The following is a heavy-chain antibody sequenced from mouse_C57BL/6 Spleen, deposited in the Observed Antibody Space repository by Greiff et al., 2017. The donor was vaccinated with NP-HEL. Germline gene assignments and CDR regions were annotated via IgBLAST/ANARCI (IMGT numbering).Heavy chain of an antibody. D-gene: IGHD2-1*01. CDR1: GYTFTSYW. CDR3: ARWDGNFPMDY. CDR2: IDPSDSET. Sequence: QVQLQQPGAELVRPGSSVKLSCKASGYTFTSYWMHWVKQRPIQGLEWIGNIDPSDSETHYNQKFKDKATLTVDKSSSTAYMQLSSLTSEDSAVYYCARWDGNFPMDYWGQGTSVTVSS. J-gene: IGHJ4*01. V-gene: IGHV1-52*01.